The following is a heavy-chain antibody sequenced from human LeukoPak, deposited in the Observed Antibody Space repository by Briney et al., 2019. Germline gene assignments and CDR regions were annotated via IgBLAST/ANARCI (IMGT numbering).Heavy chain of an antibody. J-gene: IGHJ4*02. CDR2: IWYDGSNK. Sequence: GGSLRLSCAASGFTFSSYGMHWVRQAPGKGLEWVAVIWYDGSNKYYADSVKGRFTISRDNSKNTLYLQMNSLRAEDTAVYYCAKGYDSRDYFDYWGQGTLVTVSS. CDR3: AKGYDSRDYFDY. CDR1: GFTFSSYG. V-gene: IGHV3-33*06. D-gene: IGHD3-22*01.